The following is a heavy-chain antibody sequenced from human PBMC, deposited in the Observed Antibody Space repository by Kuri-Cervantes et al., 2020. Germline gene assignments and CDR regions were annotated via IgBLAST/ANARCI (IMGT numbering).Heavy chain of an antibody. V-gene: IGHV3-66*01. J-gene: IGHJ6*02. Sequence: GESLKISCAASGFTVSSNYMSWVRQAPGKGLEWVSVIYSGGSTYYADSVKGRFTISRDNAKNSLYLQMNSLRAEDTAVYYCAREYCSSTSCSPYYYYGMDVWGQGTTVTVSS. D-gene: IGHD2-2*01. CDR2: IYSGGST. CDR3: AREYCSSTSCSPYYYYGMDV. CDR1: GFTVSSNY.